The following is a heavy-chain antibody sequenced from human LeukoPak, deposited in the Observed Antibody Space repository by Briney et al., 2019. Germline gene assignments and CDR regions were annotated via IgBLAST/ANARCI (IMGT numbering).Heavy chain of an antibody. CDR3: ARVGEDYGGNSWDFDY. D-gene: IGHD4-23*01. CDR1: GYTFTGCY. J-gene: IGHJ4*02. Sequence: ASVKVSCKASGYTFTGCYMHWVRQAPGQGLEWMGWINPNSGGTNYAQKFQGRVTMTRDTSISTAYMELSRLRSDDTAVYYCARVGEDYGGNSWDFDYWGQGTLVTVSS. V-gene: IGHV1-2*02. CDR2: INPNSGGT.